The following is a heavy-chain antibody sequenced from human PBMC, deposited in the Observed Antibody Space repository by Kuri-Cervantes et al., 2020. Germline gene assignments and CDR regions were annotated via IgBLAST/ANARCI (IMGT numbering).Heavy chain of an antibody. CDR2: IYYSGST. Sequence: GSLRLSCTVSGGSISSSSYYWGWIRQPPGKGLEWIGSIYYSGSTYYNPSLKSRVTISVDTSKNQFSLKLSSVTAADTAVYYCARQARAGRGSNALDIWGQGTRVTVSS. J-gene: IGHJ3*02. V-gene: IGHV4-39*07. CDR3: ARQARAGRGSNALDI. D-gene: IGHD6-13*01. CDR1: GGSISSSSYY.